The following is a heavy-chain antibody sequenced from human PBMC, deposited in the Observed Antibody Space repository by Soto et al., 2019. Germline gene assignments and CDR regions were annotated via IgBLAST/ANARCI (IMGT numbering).Heavy chain of an antibody. D-gene: IGHD3-3*01. CDR2: IWYDGSNK. CDR3: ARGITIFGRKGLYYYYYGMDV. V-gene: IGHV3-33*01. J-gene: IGHJ6*02. CDR1: GFTFSSYG. Sequence: VQLVESGGGVVQPGRSLRLSCAASGFTFSSYGMHWVRQAPGKGLEWVAVIWYDGSNKYYADSVKGRFTISRDNSKNTLYLQMNSLRAEDSAVYYCARGITIFGRKGLYYYYYGMDVWGQGTTVTVSS.